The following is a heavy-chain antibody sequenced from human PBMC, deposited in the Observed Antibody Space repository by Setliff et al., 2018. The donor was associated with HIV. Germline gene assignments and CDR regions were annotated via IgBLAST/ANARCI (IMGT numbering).Heavy chain of an antibody. CDR1: TFSGSW. J-gene: IGHJ4*02. CDR3: ARDLDYGDD. CDR2: INSDGRST. V-gene: IGHV3-74*01. D-gene: IGHD3-16*01. Sequence: TFSGSWMHWVRQAPGEGLVWISRINSDGRSTIYVDSVKGRFTVSRDNAKNSLYLQMNSLRAEDTAVYYCARDLDYGDDWGQGTLVTVSS.